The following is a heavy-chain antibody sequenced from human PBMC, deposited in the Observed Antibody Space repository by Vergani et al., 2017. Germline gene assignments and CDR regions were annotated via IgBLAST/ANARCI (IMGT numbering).Heavy chain of an antibody. CDR3: ARDQGYGDYTNWFDP. J-gene: IGHJ5*02. CDR1: GGTFSSYT. D-gene: IGHD4-17*01. Sequence: QVQLVQSGAEVKKPGSSVKVSCKASGGTFSSYTISWVRQAPGQGLEWMGRIIPILGIANYAQKFQCRVTITADKSTSTVYMELSSLRSEDTAVYYCARDQGYGDYTNWFDPWGQGTLVTVSS. V-gene: IGHV1-69*08. CDR2: IIPILGIA.